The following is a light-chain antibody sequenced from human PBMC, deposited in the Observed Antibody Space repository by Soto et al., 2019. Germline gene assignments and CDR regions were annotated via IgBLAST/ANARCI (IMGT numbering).Light chain of an antibody. CDR1: QSVSSSY. CDR2: GAS. V-gene: IGKV3-20*01. CDR3: QQYGSSPLFT. Sequence: EIVLTQSPGTLSLSPGERATLSCRASQSVSSSYLAWYQQKPGQAPRLLIYGASSRATGIPDRFSGSGSGPDFTLPISRLEPEDFAVYYCQQYGSSPLFTFGPGTKVDIK. J-gene: IGKJ3*01.